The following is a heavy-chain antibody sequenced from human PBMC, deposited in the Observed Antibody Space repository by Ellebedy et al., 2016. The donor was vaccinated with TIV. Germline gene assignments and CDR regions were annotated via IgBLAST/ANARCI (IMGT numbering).Heavy chain of an antibody. CDR1: GFTFNNYG. CDR2: ISGSGGST. V-gene: IGHV3-23*01. J-gene: IGHJ6*02. D-gene: IGHD3-10*01. Sequence: GESLKISCAASGFTFNNYGMSWVRQAPGKGLEWVSAISGSGGSTYYADSVKGRFTISRDNSKNTLYLQMNSLRAEDTAVYYCPRLIGEMGYYYGMDVWGQGTTVTVSS. CDR3: PRLIGEMGYYYGMDV.